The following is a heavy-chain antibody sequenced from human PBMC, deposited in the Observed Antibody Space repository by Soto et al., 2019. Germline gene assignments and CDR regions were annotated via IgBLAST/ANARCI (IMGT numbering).Heavy chain of an antibody. CDR3: ARDLVTYYYGSGRFDP. V-gene: IGHV4-31*03. D-gene: IGHD3-10*01. CDR1: GGSISIGGYY. J-gene: IGHJ5*02. Sequence: SETLSLTCTVSGGSISIGGYYWSWIRQHPGKGLEWIGYIYYSGSTYYNPSLKSRVTISVDTSKNQFSLKLSSVTAADTAVYYCARDLVTYYYGSGRFDPWGQGTLVTVSS. CDR2: IYYSGST.